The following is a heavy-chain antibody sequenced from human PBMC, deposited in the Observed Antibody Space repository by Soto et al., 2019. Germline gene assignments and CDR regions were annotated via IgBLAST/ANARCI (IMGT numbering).Heavy chain of an antibody. V-gene: IGHV1-8*01. Sequence: GASVKVSCQASGYTLTSDDINWVRQATGQGLELMGWMNPNSGNTGYAQKFQGRVTMTRNTSISTAYMELSSLRSEDTAVYYCARGDITMVRGVIKYYYYGMDVWGQGTTVTVSS. CDR1: GYTLTSDD. CDR3: ARGDITMVRGVIKYYYYGMDV. CDR2: MNPNSGNT. D-gene: IGHD3-10*01. J-gene: IGHJ6*02.